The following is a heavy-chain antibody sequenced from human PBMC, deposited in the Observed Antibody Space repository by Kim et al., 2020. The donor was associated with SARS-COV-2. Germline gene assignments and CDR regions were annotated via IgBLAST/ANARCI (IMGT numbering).Heavy chain of an antibody. J-gene: IGHJ6*02. CDR2: FNSDGITT. CDR1: GFPLRNFL. CDR3: TRGGAGMDV. Sequence: GGSLRLSCAASGFPLRNFLMYWVRQAPGKGLVWVSRFNSDGITTYYADSVKGRFTIYRDNAKSTLYLQMNSLRAEDTAVYYCTRGGAGMDVWGQGTTVTVSS. V-gene: IGHV3-74*01.